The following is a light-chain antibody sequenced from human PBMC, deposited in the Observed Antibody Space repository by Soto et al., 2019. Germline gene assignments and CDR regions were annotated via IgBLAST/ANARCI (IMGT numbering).Light chain of an antibody. CDR3: QQSYSTPRT. V-gene: IGKV1-39*01. CDR1: QSISSY. J-gene: IGKJ2*01. Sequence: DIQMTQSPSSLSASVGDRVTITCRARQSISSYLNWYQQKPGKAPKLVIYAASSLQSGVPSRFSGSGSGTDFTLTISSLQPEDFATYYCQQSYSTPRTFGQGTKLEIK. CDR2: AAS.